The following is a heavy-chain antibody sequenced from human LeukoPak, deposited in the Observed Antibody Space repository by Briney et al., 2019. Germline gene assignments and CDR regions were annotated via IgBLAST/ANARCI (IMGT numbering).Heavy chain of an antibody. V-gene: IGHV3-33*01. Sequence: GSLRFSCAASGFTFSSYGMHWVRQAPGKGLEWVAVIWYDGSNKYYADSVKGRFTISRDNSKNTLYLQMNSLRAVDTAVYYCARDDARGRVVPAAILDYWGQGTLVTVSS. J-gene: IGHJ4*02. CDR2: IWYDGSNK. CDR1: GFTFSSYG. CDR3: ARDDARGRVVPAAILDY. D-gene: IGHD2-2*02.